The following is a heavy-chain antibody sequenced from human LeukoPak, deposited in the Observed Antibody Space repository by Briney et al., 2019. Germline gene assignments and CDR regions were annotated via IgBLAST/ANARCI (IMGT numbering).Heavy chain of an antibody. V-gene: IGHV3-48*03. Sequence: GGSLRLSCAASGFTFSNYEMNWVRQAPGKGLEWVSYISSSGSIYYAGSVKGRFTISRDNAKNSLYLQMNSLRAEDTAIYYCASTNYYGSSGFSNWFDPWGQGTLVTVSS. CDR1: GFTFSNYE. J-gene: IGHJ5*02. CDR2: ISSSGSI. D-gene: IGHD3-22*01. CDR3: ASTNYYGSSGFSNWFDP.